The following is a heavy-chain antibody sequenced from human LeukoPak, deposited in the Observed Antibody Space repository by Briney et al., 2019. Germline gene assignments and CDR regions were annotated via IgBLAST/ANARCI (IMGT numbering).Heavy chain of an antibody. V-gene: IGHV4-39*01. J-gene: IGHJ4*02. CDR1: GGSISSSSYY. CDR2: IYYSGST. CDR3: ARRRGSGSFYDY. D-gene: IGHD3-10*01. Sequence: SETLSLTCTVSGGSISSSSYYWGWIRQPPGKGLEWIGSIYYSGSTYYNPSLKSRVTISVDTSKNQFSLKLSSVTAADTAVYYCARRRGSGSFYDYWGQGTLVTVGS.